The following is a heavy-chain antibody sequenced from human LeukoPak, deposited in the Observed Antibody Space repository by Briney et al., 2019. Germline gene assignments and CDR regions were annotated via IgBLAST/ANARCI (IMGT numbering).Heavy chain of an antibody. CDR3: ARDLPLYYGSGSYGASVDY. J-gene: IGHJ4*02. CDR2: IKQDGSEK. V-gene: IGHV3-7*01. D-gene: IGHD3-10*01. CDR1: GFTFSSYW. Sequence: QAGGSLRLSCAASGFTFSSYWMSWVRQAPGKGLEWVANIKQDGSEKYYVDSVKGRFTISRDNAKNSLYLQMNSLRAEDTAVYYCARDLPLYYGSGSYGASVDYWGQGTLVTVSS.